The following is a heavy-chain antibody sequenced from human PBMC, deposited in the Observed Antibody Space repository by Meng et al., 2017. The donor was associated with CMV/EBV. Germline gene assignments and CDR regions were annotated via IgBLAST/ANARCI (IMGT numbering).Heavy chain of an antibody. Sequence: GGSLRLSCAASGFTFDDYAMHWVRQAPGKGLEWVSGISWNSGSIGYADSVKGRFTISRDNAKNSLYLQMNSLRAEDMALYYCARNYYDFRGTYYYGMDVWGQGTTVTVSS. CDR3: ARNYYDFRGTYYYGMDV. J-gene: IGHJ6*02. D-gene: IGHD3-3*01. V-gene: IGHV3-9*03. CDR2: ISWNSGSI. CDR1: GFTFDDYA.